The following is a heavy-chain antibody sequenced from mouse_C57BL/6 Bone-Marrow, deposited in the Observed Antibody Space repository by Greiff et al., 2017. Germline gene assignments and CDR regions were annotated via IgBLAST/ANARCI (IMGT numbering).Heavy chain of an antibody. CDR2: IDPSDSYT. J-gene: IGHJ3*01. V-gene: IGHV1-50*01. Sequence: QVQLQQPGAELVKPGASVKLSCKASGYTFTSYWMQWVKQRPGKGLEWIGEIDPSDSYTNYNQKFKGKATLTVDPSSSTAYMQLSSLTSEDSAVYYCARAYGYDGAWFAYWGQGTLVTVSA. D-gene: IGHD2-2*01. CDR1: GYTFTSYW. CDR3: ARAYGYDGAWFAY.